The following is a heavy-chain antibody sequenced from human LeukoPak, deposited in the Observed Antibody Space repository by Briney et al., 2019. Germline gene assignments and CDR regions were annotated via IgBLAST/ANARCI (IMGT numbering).Heavy chain of an antibody. CDR1: GGSISSYY. D-gene: IGHD4-17*01. J-gene: IGHJ6*02. Sequence: SETLSLTCAVSGGSISSYYWNWIRQPPGKGLEWIGYIYYSGSTNYSPSLKSRVTISVDTSKNQISLKLTSVTAADTAVYYCASAPGDYRYYYYYVMDVWGQGTTVTVSS. CDR2: IYYSGST. CDR3: ASAPGDYRYYYYYVMDV. V-gene: IGHV4-59*08.